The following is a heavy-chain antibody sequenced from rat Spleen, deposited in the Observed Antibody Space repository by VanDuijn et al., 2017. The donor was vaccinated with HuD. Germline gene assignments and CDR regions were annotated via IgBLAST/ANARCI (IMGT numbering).Heavy chain of an antibody. Sequence: QVQLKESGPGLVQPSQTLSLTCTVAGFSLTRYDISWVRQPPGKGLEWMGVIWTGGTTAYNSLLKSRLSISRDTSKSQVFLKMNSLQTEDTATYYCARVGYSSYIRYFDYWGQGVMVTVSS. D-gene: IGHD1-2*01. CDR2: IWTGGTT. CDR1: GFSLTRYD. J-gene: IGHJ2*01. V-gene: IGHV2-30*01. CDR3: ARVGYSSYIRYFDY.